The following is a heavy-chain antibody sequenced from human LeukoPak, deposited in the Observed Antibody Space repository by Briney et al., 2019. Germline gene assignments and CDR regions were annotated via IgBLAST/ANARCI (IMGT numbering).Heavy chain of an antibody. Sequence: GGSLRLSCAASGLTFSNYAMSWVRQAPGKGLEWVSCISGNGGTTYYTDSVKGRFTISRDNAKNSLYLQMNSLRAEDTAVYYCAELGITMIGGVWGKGTTVTISS. D-gene: IGHD3-10*02. CDR1: GLTFSNYA. CDR3: AELGITMIGGV. J-gene: IGHJ6*04. CDR2: ISGNGGTT. V-gene: IGHV3-23*01.